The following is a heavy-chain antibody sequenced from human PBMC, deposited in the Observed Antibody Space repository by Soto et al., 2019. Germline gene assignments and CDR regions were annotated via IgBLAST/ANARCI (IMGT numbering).Heavy chain of an antibody. V-gene: IGHV1-8*01. D-gene: IGHD3-10*01. J-gene: IGHJ5*02. Sequence: QVQLVQSGAEVKKPGASVKVSCKASGYTFTSYDINWVRQATGQGLESMGWMNPNSGNTGYAQKFQGRVTMTRNTSISTAYMELSSLRSEDTAVYYCARLRRVGESLRGRFDPWGQGTLVTVSS. CDR1: GYTFTSYD. CDR2: MNPNSGNT. CDR3: ARLRRVGESLRGRFDP.